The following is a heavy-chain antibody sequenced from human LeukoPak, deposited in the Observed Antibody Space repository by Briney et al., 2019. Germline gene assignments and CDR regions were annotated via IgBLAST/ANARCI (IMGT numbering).Heavy chain of an antibody. D-gene: IGHD5-18*01. CDR1: GFTFSSYA. V-gene: IGHV3-23*01. CDR2: ISADGGST. Sequence: AGGSLRLSCAASGFTFSSYAMSWVRQAPGKGLEWVSSISADGGSTFYAGSIKGRFTMSRDNSKNTLYLQMSSLRAEDTAVYYCATRIQYRFDQWGQGTLVTVSS. J-gene: IGHJ4*02. CDR3: ATRIQYRFDQ.